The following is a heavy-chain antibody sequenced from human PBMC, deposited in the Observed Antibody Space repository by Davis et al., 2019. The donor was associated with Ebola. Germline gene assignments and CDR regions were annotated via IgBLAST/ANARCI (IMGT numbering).Heavy chain of an antibody. V-gene: IGHV3-73*01. J-gene: IGHJ5*02. CDR1: GFNFSGSA. CDR3: TLRAT. CDR2: IRTQPNNYAT. D-gene: IGHD5-12*01. Sequence: GESLKISCAASGFNFSGSAIHWVRQASGKGLEWVGRIRTQPNNYATAFAASVKGRFTISRDDSKNLASLQMNSLKTEDTAVYYCTLRATWGQGTLVTVSS.